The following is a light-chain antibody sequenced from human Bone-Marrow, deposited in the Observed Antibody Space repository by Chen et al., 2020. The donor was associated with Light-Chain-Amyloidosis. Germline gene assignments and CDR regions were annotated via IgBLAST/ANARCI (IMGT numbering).Light chain of an antibody. V-gene: IGLV1-47*01. CDR2: RNN. Sequence: QSVRTQPPSASGTPGPRVTISCSGASSNIGSNYVYWYQQFPGAAPHLLIHRNNQRPSGFPDRFSASKSGTSAFLAISGLRSEDEADYYCAAWDGSLSGYVFGTGTKVIVL. J-gene: IGLJ1*01. CDR1: SSNIGSNY. CDR3: AAWDGSLSGYV.